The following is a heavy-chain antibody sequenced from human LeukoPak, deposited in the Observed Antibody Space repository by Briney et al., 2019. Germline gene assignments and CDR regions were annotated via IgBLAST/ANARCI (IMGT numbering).Heavy chain of an antibody. CDR1: GYSFTKHW. CDR2: IYPDDSDA. Sequence: GESLKISCKSSGYSFTKHWIGWVRQMPGKGLEWMGIIYPDDSDARYSPSFQGQVIFSADKSISTAYLQWSRLKASDTAMYYCARLDRYCSGGSCYPDAFDMWGQGTMVTVSS. V-gene: IGHV5-51*01. J-gene: IGHJ3*02. CDR3: ARLDRYCSGGSCYPDAFDM. D-gene: IGHD2-15*01.